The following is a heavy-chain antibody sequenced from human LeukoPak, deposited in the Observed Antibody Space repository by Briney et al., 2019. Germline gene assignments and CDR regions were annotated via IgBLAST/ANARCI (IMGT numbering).Heavy chain of an antibody. V-gene: IGHV5-51*01. CDR3: ARIPPDDYGSGSPRDYFDY. CDR2: IYPGDSDT. D-gene: IGHD3-10*01. CDR1: GYSFTSYW. J-gene: IGHJ4*02. Sequence: GESLKISCKGSGYSFTSYWIGWVRQMPGKGLEWMGIIYPGDSDTRYSLSFQGQVTISADKSISTAYLQWSSLKASDTAMYYCARIPPDDYGSGSPRDYFDYWGQGTLVTVSS.